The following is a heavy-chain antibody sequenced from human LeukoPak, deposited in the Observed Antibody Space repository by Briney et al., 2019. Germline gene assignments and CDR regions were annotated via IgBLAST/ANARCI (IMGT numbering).Heavy chain of an antibody. V-gene: IGHV3-15*01. CDR3: TVHSASPISPLDV. Sequence: TGGSLRLSCAASGFTFKNAWMSWVRQAPGKGLEWVGRIKRKSDGVTPDYAAPVKGIFTISRDDSQRTLYLQMNSLNAEDTAVYYCTVHSASPISPLDVWGRGTTVTVSS. J-gene: IGHJ6*04. CDR1: GFTFKNAW. D-gene: IGHD1-26*01. CDR2: IKRKSDGVTP.